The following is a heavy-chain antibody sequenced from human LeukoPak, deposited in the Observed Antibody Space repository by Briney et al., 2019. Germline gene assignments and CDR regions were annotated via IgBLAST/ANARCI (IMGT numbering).Heavy chain of an antibody. V-gene: IGHV3-7*03. J-gene: IGHJ4*02. Sequence: GGSLRLSCAASGFTFSSYTMHWIRQAPGKGLEWVANIRQDGDTKYYVDSVKGRFTISRDNAMNSLYLQMNSLRAEDTAIYYCARSLPYGTTWYGRSDFWGQGTLVTVSS. CDR2: IRQDGDTK. CDR1: GFTFSSYT. D-gene: IGHD6-13*01. CDR3: ARSLPYGTTWYGRSDF.